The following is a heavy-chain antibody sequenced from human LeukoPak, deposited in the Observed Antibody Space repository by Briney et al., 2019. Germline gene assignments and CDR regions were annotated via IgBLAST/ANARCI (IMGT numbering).Heavy chain of an antibody. V-gene: IGHV3-30*03. CDR3: ARDPGYSYGYAFDI. Sequence: GGSLRLSCAVSGFTFSSYGMHWVRQAPGKGLEWVAFLSYDGSNQHYADSVKGRFTPSRDNSKNTLYLQMNSLRAEDTAVYYCARDPGYSYGYAFDIWGQGTMVTVSS. CDR1: GFTFSSYG. J-gene: IGHJ3*02. CDR2: LSYDGSNQ. D-gene: IGHD5-18*01.